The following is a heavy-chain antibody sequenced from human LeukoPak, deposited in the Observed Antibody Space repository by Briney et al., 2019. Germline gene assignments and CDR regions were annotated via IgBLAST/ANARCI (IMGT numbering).Heavy chain of an antibody. D-gene: IGHD2-15*01. CDR1: GGSISSYY. CDR3: ARASIVVVVAATRWNWFDP. J-gene: IGHJ5*02. V-gene: IGHV4-4*07. CDR2: IYTSGST. Sequence: SETLSLTCTVSGGSISSYYWSWIRQPAGKGLEWIGRIYTSGSTNYNPSLKSRVTISVDKSKNQFSLKLSSVTAADTAVYYCARASIVVVVAATRWNWFDPWGQGTLVTVSS.